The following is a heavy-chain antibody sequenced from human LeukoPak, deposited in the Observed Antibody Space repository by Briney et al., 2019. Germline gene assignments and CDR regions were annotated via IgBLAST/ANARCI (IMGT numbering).Heavy chain of an antibody. CDR3: ASPQLWSFFDY. CDR2: IYYSGST. V-gene: IGHV4-39*01. Sequence: SETLSLTCTVSGGSISSYYWGWIRQPPGKGLEWIGSIYYSGSTYYNPSLKSRVTISVDTSKNQFSLKLSSVTAADTAVYYCASPQLWSFFDYWGQGTLVTVSS. J-gene: IGHJ4*02. CDR1: GGSISSYY. D-gene: IGHD5-18*01.